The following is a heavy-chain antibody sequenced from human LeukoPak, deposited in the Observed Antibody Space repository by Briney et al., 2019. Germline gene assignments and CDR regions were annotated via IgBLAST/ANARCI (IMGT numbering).Heavy chain of an antibody. D-gene: IGHD1-26*01. CDR2: IYPGDSDT. J-gene: IGHJ1*01. Sequence: GESLKISCKGSGYSFTSYWTGWVRQMPGKGLEWMGIIYPGDSDTRYSPSFQGQVTISADKSISTAYLQWSSLKASDTAMYYCARLLSGSYYIGYFQHWGQGTLVTVSS. V-gene: IGHV5-51*01. CDR1: GYSFTSYW. CDR3: ARLLSGSYYIGYFQH.